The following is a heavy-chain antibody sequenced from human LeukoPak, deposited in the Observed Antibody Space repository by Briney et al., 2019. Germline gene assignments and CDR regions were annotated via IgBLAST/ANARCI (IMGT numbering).Heavy chain of an antibody. CDR3: AREARSSSNFDY. D-gene: IGHD6-6*01. CDR2: IYPGDSDT. V-gene: IGHV5-51*01. CDR1: GYSFTSYW. J-gene: IGHJ4*02. Sequence: GESLQISCQGSGYSFTSYWIGWVRQMPGKGLEWMGIIYPGDSDTRYSPSFQGQVTISADKSINTAYLQWSSLRASDTAMYYCAREARSSSNFDYWGQGTLVTVSS.